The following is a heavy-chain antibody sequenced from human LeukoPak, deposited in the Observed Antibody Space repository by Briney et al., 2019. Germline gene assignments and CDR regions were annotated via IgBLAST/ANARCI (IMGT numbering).Heavy chain of an antibody. D-gene: IGHD4-23*01. V-gene: IGHV3-23*01. CDR3: ARVYGGYVEY. CDR1: GFPFSGYY. CDR2: ISVSGDST. Sequence: GGSLRLSCAASGFPFSGYYMSWVRQAPGRGLEWVSGISVSGDSTDYADSVKGRFTISRDNSKNTLYLQMNSLRAEDTAVYYCARVYGGYVEYWGQGTLVTVSS. J-gene: IGHJ4*02.